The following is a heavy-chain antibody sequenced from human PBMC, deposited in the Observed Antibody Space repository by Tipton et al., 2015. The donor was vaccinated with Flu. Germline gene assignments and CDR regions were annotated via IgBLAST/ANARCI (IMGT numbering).Heavy chain of an antibody. V-gene: IGHV5-51*01. CDR3: VRQPHFSGSGYPPEFDF. CDR2: IYPGDSNT. D-gene: IGHD3-22*01. Sequence: QSGDEVKKPGESLKIPCKGSGYSFINYWIGWVRQMPGKGPEWMGIIYPGDSNTRYSPSFQGRVTISVDKSISTAYLQWSSLKTSDSALYYCVRQPHFSGSGYPPEFDFWRQGPPVIVSS. CDR1: GYSFINYW. J-gene: IGHJ4*02.